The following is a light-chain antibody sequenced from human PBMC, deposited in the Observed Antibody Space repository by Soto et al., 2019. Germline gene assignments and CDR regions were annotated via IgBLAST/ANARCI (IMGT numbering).Light chain of an antibody. CDR2: GAS. V-gene: IGKV3-20*01. J-gene: IGKJ4*01. CDR3: HQYGSSPLT. Sequence: EIVLTQSPGTLSLSPGERATLSCRASQSVTSSYLAWYQQKPGQAPRLLIYGASSSATGIPDRFSGSGSGKDFTLTLSSLEPEDFAMYYCHQYGSSPLTFGGGTKVEIK. CDR1: QSVTSSY.